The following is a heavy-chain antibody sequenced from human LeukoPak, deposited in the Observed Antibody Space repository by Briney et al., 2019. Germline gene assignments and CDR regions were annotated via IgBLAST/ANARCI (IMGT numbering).Heavy chain of an antibody. Sequence: ASVKVSCKASGYIFTASYIHWVRQAPKQGIEWMGLINPNIGGTSFAKKFQGRVTLTRDTSITTTYLELTGLRSDDTDVYFCARGDCSGVSCYSVDSWGQGTLVTVSS. J-gene: IGHJ4*02. D-gene: IGHD2-15*01. CDR3: ARGDCSGVSCYSVDS. CDR2: INPNIGGT. CDR1: GYIFTASY. V-gene: IGHV1-2*02.